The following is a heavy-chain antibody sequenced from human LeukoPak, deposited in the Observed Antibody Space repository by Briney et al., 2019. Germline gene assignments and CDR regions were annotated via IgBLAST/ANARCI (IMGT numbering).Heavy chain of an antibody. CDR1: GFTFSSYG. J-gene: IGHJ6*03. Sequence: GGSLRLSCAASGFTFSSYGMHWVRQAPGKGLEWEAVISYDGSNKHYADSVKGRFTISRDNSKNTLYLQMNSLRAEDTAVYYCAKSVMEMWYYYYYMDVWGKGTTVTVSS. CDR3: AKSVMEMWYYYYYMDV. V-gene: IGHV3-30*18. D-gene: IGHD2-8*01. CDR2: ISYDGSNK.